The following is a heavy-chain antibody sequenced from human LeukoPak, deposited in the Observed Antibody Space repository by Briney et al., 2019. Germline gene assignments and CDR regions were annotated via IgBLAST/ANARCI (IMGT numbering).Heavy chain of an antibody. Sequence: ASVKVSCKASGYTFTSYYMHWVRQAPGQGLEWMGIINASGCSTSYAQKFQGRVTMTRDTSTSTVYMELSSLRSEDTAVYYCARAQSRGCSGGSCYDAFDIWGQGTMVTASS. CDR1: GYTFTSYY. V-gene: IGHV1-46*01. CDR2: INASGCST. CDR3: ARAQSRGCSGGSCYDAFDI. D-gene: IGHD2-15*01. J-gene: IGHJ3*02.